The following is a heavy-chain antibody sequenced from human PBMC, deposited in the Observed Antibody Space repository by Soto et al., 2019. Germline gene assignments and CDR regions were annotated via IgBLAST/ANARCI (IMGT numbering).Heavy chain of an antibody. Sequence: SETLSLTCTVSGGSISSGGYYWSWIRQHPGKGLEWIGYIYYSGSTYYNPSLKSRVTISVDTSKNQFSLKLSSVTAADTAVYYCARDLRYCTNGVCYTGCFDPWGQGTLVPVSS. CDR1: GGSISSGGYY. V-gene: IGHV4-31*03. D-gene: IGHD2-8*01. CDR2: IYYSGST. CDR3: ARDLRYCTNGVCYTGCFDP. J-gene: IGHJ5*02.